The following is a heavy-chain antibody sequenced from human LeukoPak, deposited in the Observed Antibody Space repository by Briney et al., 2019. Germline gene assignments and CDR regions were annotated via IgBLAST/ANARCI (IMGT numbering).Heavy chain of an antibody. CDR2: YSGGST. CDR3: ARDREYYDSSGYYTGRYFDY. J-gene: IGHJ4*02. CDR1: GFTFSSYA. D-gene: IGHD3-22*01. Sequence: GGSLRLSCAASGFTFSSYAMSWVRQAPGKGLEWVSVYSGGSTYYADSVKGRFTISRDNSKNTLYLQMNSLRAEDTAVYYCARDREYYDSSGYYTGRYFDYWGQGTLVTVSS. V-gene: IGHV3-66*01.